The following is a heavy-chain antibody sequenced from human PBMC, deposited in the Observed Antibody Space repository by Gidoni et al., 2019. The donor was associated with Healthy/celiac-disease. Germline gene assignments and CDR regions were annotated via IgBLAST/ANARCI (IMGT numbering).Heavy chain of an antibody. CDR3: ARGAAAGKYYFDY. CDR1: GGSFSGYY. CDR2: INHSGST. D-gene: IGHD6-13*01. Sequence: QVQLQQWGAGLLKPSETLSLTCAVYGGSFSGYYWSWIRQPPGKGLEWIGEINHSGSTNYNPSLKSRVTISVDTSKNQFSLKLSSVTAADTAVYYCARGAAAGKYYFDYWGQGTLVTVSS. J-gene: IGHJ4*02. V-gene: IGHV4-34*01.